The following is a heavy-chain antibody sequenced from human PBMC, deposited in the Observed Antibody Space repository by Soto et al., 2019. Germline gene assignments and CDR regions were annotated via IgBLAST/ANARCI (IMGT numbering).Heavy chain of an antibody. CDR3: ARHVNEALEWLLGDAFDI. CDR2: IYYSGST. J-gene: IGHJ3*02. CDR1: GGSISSSSYY. Sequence: SETLSLTCTVSGGSISSSSYYWGWIRQPPGKGLEWIGSIYYSGSTYYNPSLKSRVTISVDTSKNQFSLKLSSVTAADTAVFFFARHVNEALEWLLGDAFDIWGQGTMVTVSS. V-gene: IGHV4-39*01. D-gene: IGHD3-3*01.